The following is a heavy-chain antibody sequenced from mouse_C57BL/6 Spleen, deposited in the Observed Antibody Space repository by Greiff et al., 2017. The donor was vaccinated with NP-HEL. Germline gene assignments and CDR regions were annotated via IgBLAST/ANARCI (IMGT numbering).Heavy chain of an antibody. Sequence: EVKVVESGGGLVQPGGSLKLSCAASGFTFSDYYMYWVRQTPEKRLEWVAYISNGGGSTYYPDTVKGRFTISRDNAKNTLYLQMSRLKSEDTAMYYCARQGYGRYFDVWGTGTTVTVSS. J-gene: IGHJ1*03. CDR1: GFTFSDYY. CDR2: ISNGGGST. V-gene: IGHV5-12*01. D-gene: IGHD1-1*02. CDR3: ARQGYGRYFDV.